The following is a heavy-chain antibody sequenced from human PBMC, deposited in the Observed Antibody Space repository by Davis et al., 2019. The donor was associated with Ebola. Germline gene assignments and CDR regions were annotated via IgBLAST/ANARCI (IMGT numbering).Heavy chain of an antibody. Sequence: GESLKISCKDSGNSFTSHWIGWVRQMPGEGLEWMGLIYTGDSNTRYSPSFRGQVTISADKSIKTAFLHWSSLKASDTAMYYCASLRRTITGMDDGFDIWGEGTMVTVSS. J-gene: IGHJ3*02. D-gene: IGHD5-24*01. V-gene: IGHV5-51*01. CDR1: GNSFTSHW. CDR2: IYTGDSNT. CDR3: ASLRRTITGMDDGFDI.